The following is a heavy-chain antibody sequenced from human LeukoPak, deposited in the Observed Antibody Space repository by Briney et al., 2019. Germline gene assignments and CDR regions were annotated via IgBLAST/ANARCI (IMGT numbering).Heavy chain of an antibody. V-gene: IGHV4-4*07. CDR3: ARGDFDPAGDWDYYYYYMDV. J-gene: IGHJ6*03. CDR2: IYTSGST. CDR1: GGSISSYY. D-gene: IGHD3-9*01. Sequence: PSETLSLTCTVSGGSISSYYWSWIRQPAGKGLEWIGRIYTSGSTNYNPSLKSRVTMSVDTSKNQFSLKLSSVTAADTAVYYCARGDFDPAGDWDYYYYYMDVWGKGTTVTISS.